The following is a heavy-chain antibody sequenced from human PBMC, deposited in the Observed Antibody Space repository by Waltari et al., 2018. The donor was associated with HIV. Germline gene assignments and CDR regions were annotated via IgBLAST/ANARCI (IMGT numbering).Heavy chain of an antibody. J-gene: IGHJ5*02. Sequence: LSCAASGFSFSDYAMHWVRQPPGKGLEWVASVIYDGSNEDYADSVTGRFTVSRDNSKNTLYLQMDSLRPEDTAVYYCATNSGSYRQGWFDPWGQGTQVTVSS. CDR2: VIYDGSNE. CDR1: GFSFSDYA. D-gene: IGHD1-26*01. V-gene: IGHV3-30*01. CDR3: ATNSGSYRQGWFDP.